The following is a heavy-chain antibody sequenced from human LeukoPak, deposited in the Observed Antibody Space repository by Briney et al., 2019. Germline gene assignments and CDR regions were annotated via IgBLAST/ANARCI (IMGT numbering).Heavy chain of an antibody. D-gene: IGHD4-23*01. Sequence: SETLSLTCAIYSGSFSSYYWSWIRQPPGKGLEWIGEINHSGSTNYNPSLKSRVAISVDTSKNQFSLKLSSVTVADTAVYYCARGRWYQDYWGQGTLVTVSS. V-gene: IGHV4-34*01. J-gene: IGHJ4*02. CDR1: SGSFSSYY. CDR3: ARGRWYQDY. CDR2: INHSGST.